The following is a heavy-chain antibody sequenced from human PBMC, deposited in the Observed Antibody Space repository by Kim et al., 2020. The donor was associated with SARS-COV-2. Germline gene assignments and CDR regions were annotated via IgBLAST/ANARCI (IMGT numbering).Heavy chain of an antibody. J-gene: IGHJ6*01. V-gene: IGHV3-21*01. CDR1: GFTFSSFS. CDR3: ARKHPTETTPTGVYYYYG. CDR2: IRSGGSSI. D-gene: IGHD1-7*01. Sequence: GGSLRLSCAASGFTFSSFSMNWVRQAPGKGLEWVSSIRSGGSSIYYADSMKGRFTISRDDAKNSLYLQMNSLRAEDTAVYYCARKHPTETTPTGVYYYYG.